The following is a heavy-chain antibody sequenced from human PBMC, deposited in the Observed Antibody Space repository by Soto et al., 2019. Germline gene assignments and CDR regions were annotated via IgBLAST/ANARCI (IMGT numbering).Heavy chain of an antibody. D-gene: IGHD6-13*01. CDR3: ARFIAAAGVDY. CDR1: GGSISSYY. CDR2: IYYSGST. V-gene: IGHV4-59*01. Sequence: SETLSLTCTVSGGSISSYYWSWIRQPPGKGLEWIGYIYYSGSTNYNPSLKSRVTISVDTSKNQFSLKLSSVTAADTAVYYCARFIAAAGVDYWGQGTLVTVSS. J-gene: IGHJ4*02.